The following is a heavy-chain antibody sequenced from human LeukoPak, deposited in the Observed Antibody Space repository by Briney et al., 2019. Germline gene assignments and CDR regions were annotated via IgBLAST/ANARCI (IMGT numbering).Heavy chain of an antibody. CDR1: GFPFSSYW. Sequence: PGGSLRLSCAASGFPFSSYWMTWVPEAPGKGLGWGADIKQEEGEKYYVVSVKGRFTISRDIAKNSVYLQMNSLRAEDTAVYYCAREDYYGSGNYVAWGGGFDVWGQGTTVTVSS. J-gene: IGHJ6*02. V-gene: IGHV3-7*01. D-gene: IGHD3-10*01. CDR3: AREDYYGSGNYVAWGGGFDV. CDR2: IKQEEGEK.